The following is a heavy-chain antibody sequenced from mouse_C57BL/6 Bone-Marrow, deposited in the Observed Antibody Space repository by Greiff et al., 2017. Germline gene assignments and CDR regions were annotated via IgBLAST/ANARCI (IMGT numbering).Heavy chain of an antibody. V-gene: IGHV1-75*01. CDR1: GYTFTDYY. Sequence: ESGPELVKPGASVKISCKASGYTFTDYYINWVKQRPGQGLEWIGWIFPGSGSTYYNEKFKGKATLTVDKSSSTAYMLLSSLTSEDSAVYFCARCSNLLPWFAYWGQGTLVTVSA. D-gene: IGHD2-5*01. CDR3: ARCSNLLPWFAY. CDR2: IFPGSGST. J-gene: IGHJ3*01.